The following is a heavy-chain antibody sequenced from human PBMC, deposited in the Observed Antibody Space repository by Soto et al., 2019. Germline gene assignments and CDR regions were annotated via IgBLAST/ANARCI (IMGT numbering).Heavy chain of an antibody. CDR3: ARDPSIRSNGMDF. V-gene: IGHV4-31*03. Sequence: TLSLTFTVSGGSISSSSYYWGCIRQPPGKGLELILYIYYSGSTYYNPSLKSRVTMSVYTSKNQFSLKLSSVTAEDTAVYYCARDPSIRSNGMDFGGQGTTVTVYS. CDR1: GGSISSSSYY. J-gene: IGHJ6*02. CDR2: IYYSGST.